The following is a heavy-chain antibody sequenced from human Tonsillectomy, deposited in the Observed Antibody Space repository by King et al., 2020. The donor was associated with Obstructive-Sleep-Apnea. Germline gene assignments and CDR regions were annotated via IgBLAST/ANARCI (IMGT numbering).Heavy chain of an antibody. J-gene: IGHJ3*02. D-gene: IGHD2-15*01. CDR2: IYYSGIT. V-gene: IGHV4-59*08. CDR3: ARRWTGDAFDI. CDR1: GGSIRSYY. Sequence: QLQESGPGLVKPSETLSLTCTVSGGSIRSYYWSWIRQPPGKGLEWFGYIYYSGITTYNPSLKSRGTISIDTSKNQLSLRLTSVTAADTAVYYCARRWTGDAFDIWGQGTMVTVSS.